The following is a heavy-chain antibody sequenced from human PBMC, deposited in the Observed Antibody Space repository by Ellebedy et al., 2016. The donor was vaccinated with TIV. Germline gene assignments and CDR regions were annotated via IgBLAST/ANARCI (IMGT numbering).Heavy chain of an antibody. CDR3: ARDRFWGNWRYKGNWLDP. V-gene: IGHV4-59*01. Sequence: SETLSLTCTVSGGSISDSSWSWIRQAPGKGLEWIAYIHYSGSIDYSPSLKSRLTVSRDTSKNEVSLRVTSVTAADPAVYYCARDRFWGNWRYKGNWLDPWGQGTLVTVSS. D-gene: IGHD1-1*01. J-gene: IGHJ5*02. CDR2: IHYSGSI. CDR1: GGSISDSS.